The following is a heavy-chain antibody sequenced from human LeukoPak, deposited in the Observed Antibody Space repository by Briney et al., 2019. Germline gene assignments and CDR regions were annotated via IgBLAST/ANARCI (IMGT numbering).Heavy chain of an antibody. V-gene: IGHV1-69*04. CDR2: IIPVLGIA. J-gene: IGHJ4*02. CDR1: GGTFSSYA. D-gene: IGHD6-19*01. CDR3: VWGVGGWYSDTFDY. Sequence: GSSVKVSCKASGGTFSSYAISWVRQAPGQGLEWMGRIIPVLGIANYAQKFQGRVTITADKSTSTAYMELSSPRSEDTAVYYCVWGVGGWYSDTFDYWGQGTLVTVSS.